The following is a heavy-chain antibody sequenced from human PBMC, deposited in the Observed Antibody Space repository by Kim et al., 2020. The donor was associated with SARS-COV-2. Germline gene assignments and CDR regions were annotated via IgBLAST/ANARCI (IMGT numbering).Heavy chain of an antibody. J-gene: IGHJ4*02. Sequence: GGSLRLSCAASGFTFSNYWMNWVRQVPGKWLVWVSRIKSDGTYTTYADSVKGRFTISRDNAKNMLYLQMNSLRAEDTAVYDCARRKRIAVEGVDYWGQG. CDR1: GFTFSNYW. CDR2: IKSDGTYT. CDR3: ARRKRIAVEGVDY. D-gene: IGHD6-19*01. V-gene: IGHV3-74*01.